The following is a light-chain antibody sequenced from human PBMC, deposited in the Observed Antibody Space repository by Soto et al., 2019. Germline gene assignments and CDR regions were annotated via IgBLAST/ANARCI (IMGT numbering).Light chain of an antibody. Sequence: QSVLTQPASVSGSPGQSITISCTGTSSDIGYYNYVSWYQQHPGKVPKLMIYEVSNRPSGISHRFSGSKSGNMASLTISGLQAEDEADYHCLSKTISMTYVFGTGTKVTVL. CDR1: SSDIGYYNY. V-gene: IGLV2-14*01. CDR3: LSKTISMTYV. CDR2: EVS. J-gene: IGLJ1*01.